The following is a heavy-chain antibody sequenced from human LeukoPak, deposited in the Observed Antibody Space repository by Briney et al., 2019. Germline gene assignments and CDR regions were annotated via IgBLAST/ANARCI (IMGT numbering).Heavy chain of an antibody. CDR3: ARDRYGDYSFDY. D-gene: IGHD4-17*01. J-gene: IGHJ4*01. V-gene: IGHV3-23*01. CDR1: RFTFRNYA. CDR2: ISGSGDNT. Sequence: PGGSLRLSCAASRFTFRNYAMNWVRQAPGKGLEWVSSISGSGDNTHYADSVKGRFTISRDNSKNMMYLQMNSLRADDPALYYCARDRYGDYSFDYWGQGVLVTVSS.